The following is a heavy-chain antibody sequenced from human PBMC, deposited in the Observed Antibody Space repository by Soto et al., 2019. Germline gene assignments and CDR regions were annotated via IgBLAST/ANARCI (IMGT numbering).Heavy chain of an antibody. V-gene: IGHV4-39*07. J-gene: IGHJ4*02. D-gene: IGHD6-19*01. CDR1: GGSISSSSYY. Sequence: ETLSLTCTVSGGSISSSSYYWGWIRQPPGKGLEWIGSIYHSGSTNYNPSLKSRVTISVDKSKNQFSLKLSSVTAAGTAVYYCARGPYSSGPAFDYWGQGTLVTVSS. CDR2: IYHSGST. CDR3: ARGPYSSGPAFDY.